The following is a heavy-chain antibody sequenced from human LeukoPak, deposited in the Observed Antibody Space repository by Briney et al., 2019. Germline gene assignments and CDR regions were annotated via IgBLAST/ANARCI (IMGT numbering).Heavy chain of an antibody. CDR2: INHSGST. CDR1: GGSFSGYY. V-gene: IGHV4-34*01. D-gene: IGHD3-10*01. CDR3: ARARYYYGSGSYSSFDY. J-gene: IGHJ4*02. Sequence: SETLSLTCAVYGGSFSGYYWSWIRQPPGKGLEWIGEINHSGSTNYNPSLKSRVTISVDTSKNQFSLKLSPVTAADTAVYYCARARYYYGSGSYSSFDYWGQGTLVTVSS.